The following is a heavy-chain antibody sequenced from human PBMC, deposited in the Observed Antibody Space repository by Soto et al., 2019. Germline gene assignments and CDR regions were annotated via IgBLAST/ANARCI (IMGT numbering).Heavy chain of an antibody. CDR2: ISYDGSNK. CDR1: GFTFSSYT. J-gene: IGHJ4*02. D-gene: IGHD2-2*01. V-gene: IGHV3-30-3*01. CDR3: ARGPSSLTRFDY. Sequence: PGGSLRLSCAASGFTFSSYTMHWVRQAPGKGLEWVAVISYDGSNKYYADSVKGRFTISRDNSKNTLYVQMNSLRAEDTAVHYCARGPSSLTRFDYWGQGTLVTVSS.